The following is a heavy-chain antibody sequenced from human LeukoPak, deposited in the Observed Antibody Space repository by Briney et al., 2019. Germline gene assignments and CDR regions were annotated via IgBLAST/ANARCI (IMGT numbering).Heavy chain of an antibody. CDR1: GFTFSSYW. D-gene: IGHD3-16*01. CDR3: AKGDKMLTWRRTYNWLDP. V-gene: IGHV3-74*03. Sequence: GGSLRLSCAASGFTFSSYWMHWVRQAPGKGLVWVSRINGDGSRTTYADSVKGRFTISKDNAKNTLYLLMNSLRAEDTAVYYCAKGDKMLTWRRTYNWLDPWGQGTLVTVSS. J-gene: IGHJ5*02. CDR2: INGDGSRT.